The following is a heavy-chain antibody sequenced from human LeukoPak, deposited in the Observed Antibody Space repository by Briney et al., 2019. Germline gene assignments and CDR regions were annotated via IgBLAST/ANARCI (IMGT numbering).Heavy chain of an antibody. CDR2: IYYSGST. CDR1: GGSISSGGYY. D-gene: IGHD4-23*01. V-gene: IGHV4-31*03. Sequence: SETLSLTCTVSGGSISSGGYYWRWIRQHPGKGLEWIGYIYYSGSTYYNPSLKSRVTISVDTSKNQFSLKLSSVTAADTAVYYCASTKGDDYGGTFDYWGQGTLVTVSS. J-gene: IGHJ4*02. CDR3: ASTKGDDYGGTFDY.